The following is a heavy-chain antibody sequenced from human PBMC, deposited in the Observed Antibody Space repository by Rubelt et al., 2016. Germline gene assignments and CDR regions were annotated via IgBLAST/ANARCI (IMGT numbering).Heavy chain of an antibody. CDR2: INHSGST. CDR1: GGSFSGYY. CDR3: ARVLCIYYYDSSRFDP. Sequence: QVQLQQWGAGLLKPSETLSLTCAVYGGSFSGYYWSWIRQPPGKGLEWIGEINHSGSTNYNPSLKGRVTISGDTAKNKFSRKLSSVTAADTAVYYCARVLCIYYYDSSRFDPWGQGTLVTVSS. V-gene: IGHV4-34*01. D-gene: IGHD3-22*01. J-gene: IGHJ5*02.